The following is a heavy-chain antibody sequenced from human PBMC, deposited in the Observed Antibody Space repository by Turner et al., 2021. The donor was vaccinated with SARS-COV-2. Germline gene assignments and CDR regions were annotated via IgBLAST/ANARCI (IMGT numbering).Heavy chain of an antibody. V-gene: IGHV3-21*01. CDR2: IRSSSSYI. Sequence: EVQMVESGGGLVKPGGSLRRSCVASGFTVSSYSMNWVRQAPGKGLEWVSSIRSSSSYIYYADSVKGRFTISRDNAKNSLYLQMNSLRAEDTAVYYCARDVPTYYYDSSGYYTDAFDIWGQGTMVTVSS. D-gene: IGHD3-22*01. CDR1: GFTVSSYS. CDR3: ARDVPTYYYDSSGYYTDAFDI. J-gene: IGHJ3*02.